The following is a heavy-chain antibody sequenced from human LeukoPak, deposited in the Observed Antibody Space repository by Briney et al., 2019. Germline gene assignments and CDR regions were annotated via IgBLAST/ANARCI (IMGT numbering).Heavy chain of an antibody. CDR1: GGSFSGYY. CDR3: ARLDRDSSSWYFKSYYYYYYMDV. Sequence: SETLALTCAVYGGSFSGYYWSWIRQPPGKELEWIGEINHSGSTNYNPSLKSRVTISVDTSKNQFSLKLSSVTAADTAVYYCARLDRDSSSWYFKSYYYYYYMDVWGKGTTVTISS. V-gene: IGHV4-34*01. D-gene: IGHD6-13*01. CDR2: INHSGST. J-gene: IGHJ6*03.